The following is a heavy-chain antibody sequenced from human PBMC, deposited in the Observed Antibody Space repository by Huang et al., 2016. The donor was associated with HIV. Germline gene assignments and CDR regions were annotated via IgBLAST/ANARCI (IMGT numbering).Heavy chain of an antibody. V-gene: IGHV1-2*02. D-gene: IGHD3-22*01. CDR3: ARGNYYGSAGYYFDY. J-gene: IGHJ4*02. CDR1: GYTFSDSY. Sequence: QVQLVQSGAEVKKPGASVKVSCKASGYTFSDSYLHWVRQAPGQGPEWMGWSNPRNGDTKSPEDSQGRVTMTRDTPSSTAYMELRRLRSDDTAVYYCARGNYYGSAGYYFDYWGQGTHVTVSS. CDR2: SNPRNGDT.